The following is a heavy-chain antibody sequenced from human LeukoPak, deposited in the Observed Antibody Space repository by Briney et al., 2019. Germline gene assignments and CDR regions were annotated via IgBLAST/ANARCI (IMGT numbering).Heavy chain of an antibody. Sequence: GSLRLSCAASGFTFSSYAMSWVRQAPGKGLEWVSAISGSGGSTYYADSVKGRFTISRDNSKNTLYLQMNSLRAEDTAVYYCAKVTSRAQGPYYFDYWGQGTLVTVSS. J-gene: IGHJ4*02. CDR3: AKVTSRAQGPYYFDY. CDR2: ISGSGGST. V-gene: IGHV3-23*01. D-gene: IGHD1-26*01. CDR1: GFTFSSYA.